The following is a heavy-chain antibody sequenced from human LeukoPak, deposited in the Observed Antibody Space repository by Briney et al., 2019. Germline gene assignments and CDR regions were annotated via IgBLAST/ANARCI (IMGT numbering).Heavy chain of an antibody. CDR2: ISWNSGSI. CDR1: GFTFSSYG. D-gene: IGHD5-24*01. J-gene: IGHJ4*02. V-gene: IGHV3-9*01. CDR3: AKDLGPGSMATSPGFDY. Sequence: GGSLRLSCAASGFTFSSYGMHWVRQAPGKGLEWVSGISWNSGSIGYADSVKGRFTISRDNAKTSLYLQMNSLRAEDTALYYCAKDLGPGSMATSPGFDYWGQGTLVTVSS.